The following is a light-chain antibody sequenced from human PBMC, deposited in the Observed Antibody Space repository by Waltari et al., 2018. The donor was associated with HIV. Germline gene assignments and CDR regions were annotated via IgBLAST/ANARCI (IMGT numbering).Light chain of an antibody. CDR2: WAS. V-gene: IGKV4-1*01. Sequence: DTVMTQSPDALAVSLGERATINCKSSQSVLDTSKNKNYLAWYQQKPGQPPRVLFYWASTRESGVPDRFSGSGSATDFSLTISSLQAEDVAVYYCQQYFATPVTFGGGTKVEIK. CDR1: QSVLDTSKNKNY. J-gene: IGKJ4*01. CDR3: QQYFATPVT.